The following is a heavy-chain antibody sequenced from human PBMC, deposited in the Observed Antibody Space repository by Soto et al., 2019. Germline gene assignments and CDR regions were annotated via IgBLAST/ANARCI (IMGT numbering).Heavy chain of an antibody. CDR2: IYYSGSP. V-gene: IGHV4-31*03. CDR3: ARAAAATFDY. J-gene: IGHJ4*02. D-gene: IGHD2-15*01. CDR1: GGSISSGGYY. Sequence: QVQLQESGPGLVKPSQTLSLTCTVSGGSISSGGYYWSWIRQQPGKGLEWIGYIYYSGSPYYNPYLESRVTISVDPSKNQFSLKVSSVTAADTAVYYCARAAAATFDYWGQGTLVTVSS.